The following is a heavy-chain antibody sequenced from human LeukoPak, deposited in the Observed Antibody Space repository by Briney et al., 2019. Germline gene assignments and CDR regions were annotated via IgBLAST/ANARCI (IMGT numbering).Heavy chain of an antibody. D-gene: IGHD2-2*01. Sequence: ASVKVSCKASGGTFSSYTISWVRQAPGQGLEWMGRIMPILGIANYAQKFQGRVTITADKSTSTAYMELSSLRSEDTAVYYCARDGVVPAAIDYYYYYMDVWGKGTTVTVSS. CDR1: GGTFSSYT. J-gene: IGHJ6*03. CDR3: ARDGVVPAAIDYYYYYMDV. V-gene: IGHV1-69*04. CDR2: IMPILGIA.